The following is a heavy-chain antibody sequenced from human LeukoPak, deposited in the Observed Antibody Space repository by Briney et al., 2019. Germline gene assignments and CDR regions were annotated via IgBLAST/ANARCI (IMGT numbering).Heavy chain of an antibody. CDR3: ATLSYSYYYLDV. V-gene: IGHV4-39*01. J-gene: IGHJ6*03. Sequence: SETLSLTCTVSRGSISSSSYYWGWIRQPPGKGLGWIGNIYYSGSTYYNPSLKSRATISVDTSKNQFSLKLSSVTAAVTAVSYCATLSYSYYYLDVWGKGTTVTAS. CDR1: RGSISSSSYY. CDR2: IYYSGST.